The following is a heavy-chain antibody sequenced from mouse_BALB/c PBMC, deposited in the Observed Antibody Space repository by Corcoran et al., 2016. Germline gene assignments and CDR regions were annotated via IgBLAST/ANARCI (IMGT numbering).Heavy chain of an antibody. Sequence: QIQLVQSGPELKKPGETVKISCKASGYTFTNYGMNWVKQAPGKGLKWMGWINTYTGEPTYADDFKGRFAFSLETSASTAYLQINNLKNEDTATYFCARTKDYRYDWFAYWGQGTLVTVSA. J-gene: IGHJ3*01. V-gene: IGHV9-3-1*01. CDR3: ARTKDYRYDWFAY. D-gene: IGHD2-14*01. CDR2: INTYTGEP. CDR1: GYTFTNYG.